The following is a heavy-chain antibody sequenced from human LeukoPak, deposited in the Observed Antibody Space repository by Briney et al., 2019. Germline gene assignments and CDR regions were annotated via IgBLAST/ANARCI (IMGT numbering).Heavy chain of an antibody. J-gene: IGHJ4*02. CDR2: ISSGANYI. CDR1: GFTFSSYS. D-gene: IGHD3-22*01. CDR3: ARVMDYYDSRGYPH. V-gene: IGHV3-21*01. Sequence: GSLRLSCVASGFTFSSYSMNWVRQAPGKGLEWVSYISSGANYIYYADSVRGRFTVSRDNAKNSLFLQMNSLRAEDTAVYYCARVMDYYDSRGYPHWGQGTRVTVSS.